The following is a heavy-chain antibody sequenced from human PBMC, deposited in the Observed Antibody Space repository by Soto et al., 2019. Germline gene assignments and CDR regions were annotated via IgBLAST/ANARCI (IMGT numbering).Heavy chain of an antibody. CDR3: ARPSGSYLYYFDY. Sequence: SETLRLRCTIADGSIRSGGYYWSCIRQPPGKGLEWIGSLYYTGSTYYNPSLKSRAAISIDTSKNQFSLKLSSVTAADTAVYYCARPSGSYLYYFDYWGQGTLVTVSS. CDR2: LYYTGST. V-gene: IGHV4-39*01. J-gene: IGHJ4*02. D-gene: IGHD1-26*01. CDR1: DGSIRSGGYY.